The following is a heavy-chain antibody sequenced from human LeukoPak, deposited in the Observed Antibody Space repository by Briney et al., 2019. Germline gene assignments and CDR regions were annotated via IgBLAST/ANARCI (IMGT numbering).Heavy chain of an antibody. J-gene: IGHJ6*03. CDR3: VRDDPGGATVDYYFYYYMDV. V-gene: IGHV1-18*01. CDR1: GYNFNKYG. D-gene: IGHD1-26*01. Sequence: GAAVKVSCKASGYNFNKYGISWVRQAPGQGLEWRGWMSAYNHRTRYLQKLQGRVTMTIDTSTTTAFLEVESLRSDDTCVYFCVRDDPGGATVDYYFYYYMDVWGEGTAVIVS. CDR2: MSAYNHRT.